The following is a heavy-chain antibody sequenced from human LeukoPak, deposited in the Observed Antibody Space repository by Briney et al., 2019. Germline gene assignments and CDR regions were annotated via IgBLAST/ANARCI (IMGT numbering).Heavy chain of an antibody. V-gene: IGHV3-21*01. J-gene: IGHJ4*02. CDR2: ISSSSSYI. D-gene: IGHD4-17*01. Sequence: GGSLRLSCAASGFTFSSYSMNWVRQAPGKGLEWVSSISSSSSYIYYADSVKGRFTISRDNAKNSLYLQMNSLRAEDTAVYYCARAQTVTTKLYYWGQGTLVTVSP. CDR3: ARAQTVTTKLYY. CDR1: GFTFSSYS.